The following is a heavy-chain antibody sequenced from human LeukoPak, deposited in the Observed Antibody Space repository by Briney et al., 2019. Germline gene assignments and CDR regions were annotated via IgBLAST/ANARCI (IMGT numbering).Heavy chain of an antibody. D-gene: IGHD1-1*01. CDR1: GGSISSGSYY. CDR2: IYTSGST. V-gene: IGHV4-61*02. CDR3: ARGRARRPWELDY. Sequence: PSETLSLTCTVSGGSISSGSYYWSWVRQPAGKELEWIGRIYTSGSTNCNPSLTSRVTVSLETSKNQFSLKLSSVTAADTAVYYCARGRARRPWELDYWGQGTLVTVST. J-gene: IGHJ4*02.